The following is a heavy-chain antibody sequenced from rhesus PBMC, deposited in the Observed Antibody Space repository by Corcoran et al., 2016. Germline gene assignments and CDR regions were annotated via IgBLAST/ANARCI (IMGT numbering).Heavy chain of an antibody. D-gene: IGHD6-31*01. CDR1: GYSISSGYG. CDR3: ARARRGSGWYFDL. J-gene: IGHJ2*01. Sequence: QVQLQESGPGLVKPSEPLSLTCAVSGYSISSGYGWSWIRQPPGKGLEWIGYIGGSRGNTNYNPSLQSRVTISKDTDKNQFSLKLSSVTAADTAVYYCARARRGSGWYFDLWGPGTPITISS. V-gene: IGHV4-127*01. CDR2: IGGSRGNT.